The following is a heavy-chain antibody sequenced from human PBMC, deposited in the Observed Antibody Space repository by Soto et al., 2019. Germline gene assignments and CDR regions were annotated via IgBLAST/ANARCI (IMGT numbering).Heavy chain of an antibody. CDR2: INPSGGST. D-gene: IGHD2-15*01. V-gene: IGHV1-46*01. CDR1: GCTFTSYY. Sequence: ASVKVSCKASGCTFTSYYMHWVRQAPGQGLEWMGIINPSGGSTSYAQKFQGRVTMTRDTSTSTVYMELSSLRSEDTAVYYCAREIVVVVAATRFSADYWGQGTLVTVSS. CDR3: AREIVVVVAATRFSADY. J-gene: IGHJ4*02.